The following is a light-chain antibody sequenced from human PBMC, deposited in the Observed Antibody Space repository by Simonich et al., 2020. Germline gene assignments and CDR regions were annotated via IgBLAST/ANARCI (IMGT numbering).Light chain of an antibody. Sequence: QSALTQPASVSGSPGQSITISCTGTGSDVGGYNYVSWYQQHPGKAPKLMIYDFSKRPSGVSNRVSGSKSGNTASLTISGLQAEDEADYYCSSYTSSSTLVFGGGTKLTVL. CDR1: GSDVGGYNY. J-gene: IGLJ2*01. V-gene: IGLV2-14*01. CDR3: SSYTSSSTLV. CDR2: DFS.